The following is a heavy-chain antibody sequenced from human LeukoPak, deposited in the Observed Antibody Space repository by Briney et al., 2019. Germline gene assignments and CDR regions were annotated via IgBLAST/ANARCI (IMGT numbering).Heavy chain of an antibody. CDR1: GITLSNYG. CDR3: AKRGVVIRVILVGFHKEAYYFDS. CDR2: LSGSGGGT. J-gene: IGHJ4*02. D-gene: IGHD3-10*01. Sequence: GSLRLSCSVSGITLSNYGMSWVRQAPGKGLEWVAGLSGSGGGTNYADSVKGRFTISRDNAKNTLYLQMNSLRAEDTAVYFCAKRGVVIRVILVGFHKEAYYFDSWGQGALVTVSS. V-gene: IGHV3-23*01.